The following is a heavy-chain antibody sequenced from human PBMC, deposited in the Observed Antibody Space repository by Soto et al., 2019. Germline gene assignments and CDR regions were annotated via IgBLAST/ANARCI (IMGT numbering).Heavy chain of an antibody. D-gene: IGHD2-8*01. Sequence: SETLSLTCAVSGVSISSTNWWTWVRQAPGKGLEWIGEMWPSGATTYNPSLQNRVTISVDNSKNHLSLTLTSVTAADTAIYYCARCLHCSNGGRFDPWGQGALVT. V-gene: IGHV4-4*02. CDR2: MWPSGAT. J-gene: IGHJ5*02. CDR3: ARCLHCSNGGRFDP. CDR1: GVSISSTNW.